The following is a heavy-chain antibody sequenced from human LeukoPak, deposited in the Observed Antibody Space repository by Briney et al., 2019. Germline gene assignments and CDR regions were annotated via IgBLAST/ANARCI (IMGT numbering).Heavy chain of an antibody. D-gene: IGHD3-10*01. J-gene: IGHJ4*02. Sequence: TGRSLRLSCAASGFTFSSYGMHWVRQAPGKGLEWVAVISYDGSNKYYADSVKGRFTISRDNSKNTLYLQMNSLRAEDTAVYYCANSHYGSGSYTPLFDYWGQGTLVTVSS. V-gene: IGHV3-30*18. CDR1: GFTFSSYG. CDR3: ANSHYGSGSYTPLFDY. CDR2: ISYDGSNK.